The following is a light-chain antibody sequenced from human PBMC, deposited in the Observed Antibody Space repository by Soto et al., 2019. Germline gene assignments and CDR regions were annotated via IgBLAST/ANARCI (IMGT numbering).Light chain of an antibody. CDR2: GAS. V-gene: IGKV3-15*01. Sequence: EIVMTQSPATLSVSPGERATLSCRASQSVGTYLAWYQQKPGQAPRLLIYGASTRAAGISPRFSGGGSGTEFTLTISSLQSDDFAGYYCQQYNDWPRTFGQGTKVGIK. CDR1: QSVGTY. CDR3: QQYNDWPRT. J-gene: IGKJ1*01.